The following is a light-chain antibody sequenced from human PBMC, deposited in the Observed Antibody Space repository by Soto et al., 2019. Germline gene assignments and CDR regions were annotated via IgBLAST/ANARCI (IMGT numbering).Light chain of an antibody. Sequence: DIQLTQSPSFLSASVGDRVTITCRASQGISSYLAWYQQEPGKAPKLLIDAASTLQSGVPSRFSGGGSGTEFTLTITSLQPEDFGTYYCQQLNTYPYTFGQGTKLEI. CDR1: QGISSY. J-gene: IGKJ2*01. CDR2: AAS. V-gene: IGKV1-9*01. CDR3: QQLNTYPYT.